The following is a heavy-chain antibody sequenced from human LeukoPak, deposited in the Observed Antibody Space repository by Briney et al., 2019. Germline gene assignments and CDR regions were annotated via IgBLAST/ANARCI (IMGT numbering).Heavy chain of an antibody. CDR3: ARDRSGYDYSAFDI. J-gene: IGHJ3*02. V-gene: IGHV3-21*01. CDR2: ISSSSSYI. Sequence: GGSLRLSCAASGFTFSSYSMNWVRQAPGKGLEWVSSISSSSSYIYYADSVKGRFTISRDNAKNSLYLQMNSLRAEDTAVYYCARDRSGYDYSAFDIWGQGTMVTVSS. CDR1: GFTFSSYS. D-gene: IGHD5-12*01.